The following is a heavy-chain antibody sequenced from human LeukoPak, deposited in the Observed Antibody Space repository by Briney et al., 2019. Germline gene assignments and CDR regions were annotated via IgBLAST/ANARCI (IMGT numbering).Heavy chain of an antibody. J-gene: IGHJ6*03. CDR1: GYTFTGYY. CDR3: ARDPGTLLNYYYYMDV. Sequence: ASVKVSCKASGYTFTGYYMHWVRQAPGQGLEWMGWIDPNSGGTNYAQKFQGRVTMTRDTSISTAYMELSRLRSDDTAVYYCARDPGTLLNYYYYMDVWGKGTTVTVSS. V-gene: IGHV1-2*02. CDR2: IDPNSGGT. D-gene: IGHD1-1*01.